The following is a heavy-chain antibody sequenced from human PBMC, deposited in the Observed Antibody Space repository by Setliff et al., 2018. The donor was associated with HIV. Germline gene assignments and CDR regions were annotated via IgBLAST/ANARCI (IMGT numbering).Heavy chain of an antibody. CDR2: IYTSGST. CDR3: ARDLASSYFDF. D-gene: IGHD3-16*01. J-gene: IGHJ4*02. V-gene: IGHV4-4*07. Sequence: TLSLTCTVSGGSISSYYWSWIRQPAGKGLEWIGRIYTSGSTNYNPSLKTRVTISIQTSRSQFSLTLRSVTAADTATYYCARDLASSYFDFWGQGALVTVSS. CDR1: GGSISSYY.